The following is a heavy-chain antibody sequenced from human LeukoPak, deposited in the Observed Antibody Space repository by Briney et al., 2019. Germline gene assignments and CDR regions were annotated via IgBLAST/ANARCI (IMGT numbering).Heavy chain of an antibody. J-gene: IGHJ4*02. D-gene: IGHD3-22*01. Sequence: GGSLRLSCAASGFTFSSYCMSWVRQAPGKGLEWVANIKQDGSEKYHVDSVKGRFTISRDNARNSLYLQMNSLRAEDTAVYYCARVRYYYDSSGYYYPGGFDYWGQGTLVTVSS. CDR1: GFTFSSYC. CDR3: ARVRYYYDSSGYYYPGGFDY. V-gene: IGHV3-7*01. CDR2: IKQDGSEK.